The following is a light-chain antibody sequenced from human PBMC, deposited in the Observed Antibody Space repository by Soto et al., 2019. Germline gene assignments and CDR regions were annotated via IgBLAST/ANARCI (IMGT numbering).Light chain of an antibody. Sequence: QSVLTQPASVSGSPGQSITISCTGTSSDIGGYNYVSWYQQHPGKAPKLMIYDVSNRPSGVSNRFSGSKSGNTASLTISGLQAEDEADFYCTSYTSNSTHVFGTGTKVTVL. CDR1: SSDIGGYNY. J-gene: IGLJ1*01. V-gene: IGLV2-14*01. CDR3: TSYTSNSTHV. CDR2: DVS.